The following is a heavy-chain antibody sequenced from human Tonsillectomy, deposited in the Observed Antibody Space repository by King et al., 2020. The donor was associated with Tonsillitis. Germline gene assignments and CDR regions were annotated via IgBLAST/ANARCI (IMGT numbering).Heavy chain of an antibody. V-gene: IGHV1-69*01. CDR2: IIPIFGTA. D-gene: IGHD3/OR15-3a*01. CDR1: GGTFSRYA. CDR3: SFWTAVTDYFDY. J-gene: IGHJ4*02. Sequence: QLVQSGAEVKKPGSSVKVSCKASGGTFSRYAISWVRQAPGQGLEWMGGIIPIFGTANYAQKFQGRVTITADESTCTAYMELSSLRSEDTAVYYCSFWTAVTDYFDYWGQGTLVTVSS.